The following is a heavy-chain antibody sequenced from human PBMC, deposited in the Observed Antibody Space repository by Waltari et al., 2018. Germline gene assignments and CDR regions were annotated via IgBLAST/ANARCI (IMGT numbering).Heavy chain of an antibody. D-gene: IGHD3-3*02. V-gene: IGHV3-23*01. J-gene: IGHJ4*02. Sequence: EVQLLESGGGLVQPGGSLRLSCAASGFTFSDHAMSWVRQAPGKGLEWGSAITGSGDSTYYAESLKGRFTVSRDKSKNTLYLQMNSLTVEDTAVYYCAKDWRRSLEYLDWLLFALDDWGQGTLVTVSS. CDR3: AKDWRRSLEYLDWLLFALDD. CDR1: GFTFSDHA. CDR2: ITGSGDST.